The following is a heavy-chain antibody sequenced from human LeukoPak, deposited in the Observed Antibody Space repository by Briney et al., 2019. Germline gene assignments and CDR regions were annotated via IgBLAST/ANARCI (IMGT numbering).Heavy chain of an antibody. V-gene: IGHV1-46*01. Sequence: ASVTVSCKASGYTFTSYYMHWVRQAPGQGLEWMGIINPSGGSTSYAQKFQGRVTMTRDTSTSTVYMELSSLRSEDTAVYYCARDLNTVTTLIPVYYFDYWGQGTLVTVSS. CDR2: INPSGGST. CDR1: GYTFTSYY. CDR3: ARDLNTVTTLIPVYYFDY. D-gene: IGHD4-17*01. J-gene: IGHJ4*02.